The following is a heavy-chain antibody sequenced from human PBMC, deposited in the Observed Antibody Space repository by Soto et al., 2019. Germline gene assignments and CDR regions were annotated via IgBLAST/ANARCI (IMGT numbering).Heavy chain of an antibody. CDR2: ISGYDGNT. CDR1: GYTFTSYG. Sequence: ASVKVSCKASGYTFTSYGISWVRQAPGQGLEWVGGISGYDGNTDYAHKFRGRVTMTTDTSTNTAYMDLRSLRSDDTAVYYCARHNSQWPNWFDPWGQGTPVTVSS. CDR3: ARHNSQWPNWFDP. J-gene: IGHJ5*02. V-gene: IGHV1-18*01. D-gene: IGHD1-1*01.